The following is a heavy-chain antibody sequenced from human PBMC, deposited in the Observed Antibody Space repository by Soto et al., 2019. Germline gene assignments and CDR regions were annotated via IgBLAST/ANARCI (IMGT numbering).Heavy chain of an antibody. Sequence: PGGSLRLSCAASGFTFSSYATSWVRQAPGKGLEWVSAISGSGGSTYYADSVKGRFTISRDNSKNTLYLQMNSLRAEDTAVYYCSSSSGYYYDSDYWGQGTLVTVSS. V-gene: IGHV3-23*01. CDR1: GFTFSSYA. J-gene: IGHJ4*02. D-gene: IGHD3-22*01. CDR2: ISGSGGST. CDR3: SSSSGYYYDSDY.